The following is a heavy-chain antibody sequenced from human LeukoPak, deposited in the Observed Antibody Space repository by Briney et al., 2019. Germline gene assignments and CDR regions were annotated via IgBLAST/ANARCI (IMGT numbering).Heavy chain of an antibody. D-gene: IGHD3-22*01. CDR1: GFTFSSNA. CDR3: AKPRPNYYDSSGFYSYFDY. CDR2: MRGSGDST. V-gene: IGHV3-23*01. J-gene: IGHJ4*02. Sequence: GGSLRRSCTASGFTFSSNAMSWVRQAPGKGLELVSAMRGSGDSTYYADSVKGRFTISRDNSKNTLYLQMNSLRAEDTAVYYCAKPRPNYYDSSGFYSYFDYWGQGTLVTVSS.